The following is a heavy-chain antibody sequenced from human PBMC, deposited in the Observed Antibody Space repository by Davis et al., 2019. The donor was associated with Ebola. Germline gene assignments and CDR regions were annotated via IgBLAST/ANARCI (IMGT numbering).Heavy chain of an antibody. J-gene: IGHJ6*03. CDR2: INPKSGGT. D-gene: IGHD1-1*01. Sequence: ASVKVSCKASGYTFTGHYMHWVRQAPGQGLEWMGWINPKSGGTTYSQKFQGRVTMTRDMSIDTVYLELSRLRSDDTAVYYRARDRAGTAYMDVWGKGTTVTVSS. CDR1: GYTFTGHY. V-gene: IGHV1-2*02. CDR3: ARDRAGTAYMDV.